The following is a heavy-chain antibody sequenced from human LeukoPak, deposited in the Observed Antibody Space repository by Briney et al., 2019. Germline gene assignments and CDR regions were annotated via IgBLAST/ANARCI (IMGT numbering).Heavy chain of an antibody. J-gene: IGHJ6*02. CDR1: GFTFGDYA. CDR2: IRSKAYGGTT. CDR3: TLPSSGWYRGGYYYGMDV. D-gene: IGHD6-19*01. Sequence: GGSLRLSCTASGFTFGDYAMSWVRQAPGKGLEWVGFIRSKAYGGTTEYAASVKGRFTISRDDSKSIAYLQMNSLKTEDTAVYYCTLPSSGWYRGGYYYGMDVWGQGTTVTVSS. V-gene: IGHV3-49*04.